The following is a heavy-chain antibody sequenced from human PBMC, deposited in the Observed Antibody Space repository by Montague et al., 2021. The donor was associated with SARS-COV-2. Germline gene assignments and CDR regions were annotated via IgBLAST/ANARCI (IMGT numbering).Heavy chain of an antibody. CDR3: ARGGATYYYDTSGYVNAFDT. D-gene: IGHD3-22*01. J-gene: IGHJ3*02. CDR2: IYYNGYI. Sequence: ETLSLTCTVSGDSISTYYWSWIRQPPGKGLEWIGYIYYNGYINYXPSLKSRVTISVDTSKNQFSLRLSSVTAADTAVYFCARGGATYYYDTSGYVNAFDTWGQGTMVTVSS. CDR1: GDSISTYY. V-gene: IGHV4-59*01.